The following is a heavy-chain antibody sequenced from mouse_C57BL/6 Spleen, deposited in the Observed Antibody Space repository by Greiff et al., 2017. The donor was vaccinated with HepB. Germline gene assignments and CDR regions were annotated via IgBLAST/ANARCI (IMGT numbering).Heavy chain of an antibody. J-gene: IGHJ2*01. V-gene: IGHV1-26*01. CDR1: GYTFTDYY. Sequence: VQLQQSGPELVKPGASVKISCKASGYTFTDYYMNWVKQSHGKSLEWIGDINPNNGGTSYNQKFKGKATLTVDKSSSNAYMELRSLTSEDSAVYYCARFRDGYYGDYWGQGTTLTVSS. D-gene: IGHD2-3*01. CDR3: ARFRDGYYGDY. CDR2: INPNNGGT.